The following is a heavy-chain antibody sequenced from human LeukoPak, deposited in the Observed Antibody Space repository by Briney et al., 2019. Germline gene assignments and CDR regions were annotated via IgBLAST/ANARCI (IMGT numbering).Heavy chain of an antibody. D-gene: IGHD5-24*01. CDR1: GFTFSNYA. CDR3: ARSDGYYYYGMDV. V-gene: IGHV3-30*04. J-gene: IGHJ6*02. CDR2: ISYDGSNK. Sequence: GWSLRLSCAASGFTFSNYAMHWVRQAPGKGLEWVAVISYDGSNKYYADSVKGRFTISRDNSKNTLYLQMNNLRAEDTAVYYCARSDGYYYYGMDVWGQGTTVTVCS.